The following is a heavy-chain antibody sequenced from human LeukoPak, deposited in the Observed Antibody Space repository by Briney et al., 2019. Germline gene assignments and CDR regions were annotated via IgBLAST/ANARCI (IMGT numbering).Heavy chain of an antibody. CDR2: ISYDGSNK. CDR3: ARDQSMVRGVNSYFDY. Sequence: GGSLRLSCAASGFTFSSYWMSWVRQAPGKGLEWVAVISYDGSNKYYADSVKGRFTISRDNSKNTLYLQMNSLRAEDTAVYYCARDQSMVRGVNSYFDYWGQGTLVTVSS. D-gene: IGHD3-10*01. CDR1: GFTFSSYW. V-gene: IGHV3-30-3*01. J-gene: IGHJ4*02.